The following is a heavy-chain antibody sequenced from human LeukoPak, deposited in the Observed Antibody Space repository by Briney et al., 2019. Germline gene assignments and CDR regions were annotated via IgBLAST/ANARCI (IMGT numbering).Heavy chain of an antibody. Sequence: PSETLSLTCTVSGGSISSYYWSWIRQPAGKGLEWIGRIYTSGSTNYNPSLKSRVTMSVDTSKNQFSLKLSSVTAADTAVYYCARGVRYCSSTSCSKGYYYYYMDVWGKGTTVTVSS. CDR3: ARGVRYCSSTSCSKGYYYYYMDV. CDR2: IYTSGST. V-gene: IGHV4-4*07. J-gene: IGHJ6*03. CDR1: GGSISSYY. D-gene: IGHD2-2*01.